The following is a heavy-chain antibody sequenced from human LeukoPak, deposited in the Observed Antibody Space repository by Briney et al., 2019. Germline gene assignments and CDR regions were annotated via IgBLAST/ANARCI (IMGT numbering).Heavy chain of an antibody. V-gene: IGHV1-69*04. Sequence: SVKVSCKASGGTFSSYAISWVRQAPGQGLEWMGRIIPILGIANYAQKFQGRVTITADKSTSTAYMELSSLRSEDTAVYYCADDPTYYYGSGENWLDPWGQGTLVTVSS. CDR1: GGTFSSYA. CDR2: IIPILGIA. CDR3: ADDPTYYYGSGENWLDP. D-gene: IGHD3-10*01. J-gene: IGHJ5*02.